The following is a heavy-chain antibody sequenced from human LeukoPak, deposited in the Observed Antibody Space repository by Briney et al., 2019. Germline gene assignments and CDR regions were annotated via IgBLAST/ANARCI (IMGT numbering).Heavy chain of an antibody. D-gene: IGHD2-2*01. Sequence: PSETLSLTCTVSGGSISSSSYYWGWIRQPPGKGLEWIGTIYYSGSTYYNPSLKSRVTISVDTSKNQFSLKLSSVTAADTAVYYCARRLGLGYCSSTSCPQSAFDIWGQGTMVTVSS. J-gene: IGHJ3*02. CDR2: IYYSGST. CDR3: ARRLGLGYCSSTSCPQSAFDI. V-gene: IGHV4-39*01. CDR1: GGSISSSSYY.